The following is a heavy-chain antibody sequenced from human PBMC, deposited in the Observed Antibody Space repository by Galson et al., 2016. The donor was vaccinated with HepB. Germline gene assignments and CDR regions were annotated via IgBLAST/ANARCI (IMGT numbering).Heavy chain of an antibody. J-gene: IGHJ6*02. CDR2: IKNRDTAT. D-gene: IGHD6-19*01. CDR1: GFSFSNFA. Sequence: SLRLSCAVSGFSFSNFAMSWVRQAPGQGLELVAIIKNRDTATYYADSVKGRFVISRDNSKDTLFLQMNSLRADDTAIYYCARRLEGTVLAGSGSYYQYAMDVWGQGTTVTVSS. CDR3: ARRLEGTVLAGSGSYYQYAMDV. V-gene: IGHV3-23*01.